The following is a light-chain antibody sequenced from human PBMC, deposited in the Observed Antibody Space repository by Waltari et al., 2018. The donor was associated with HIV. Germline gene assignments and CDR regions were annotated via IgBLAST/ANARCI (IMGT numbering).Light chain of an antibody. J-gene: IGLJ2*01. V-gene: IGLV2-14*01. CDR2: EVS. Sequence: QSALTQPASVSGSPGQSITISCTGTSSDVGGYNYVSWYQQPPGKAPKLMIYEVSNLPSGVSTRFSGSKSGNTASLTISGLQAEDEADYYCSSYTSSSTLVVFGGGTKLTVL. CDR1: SSDVGGYNY. CDR3: SSYTSSSTLVV.